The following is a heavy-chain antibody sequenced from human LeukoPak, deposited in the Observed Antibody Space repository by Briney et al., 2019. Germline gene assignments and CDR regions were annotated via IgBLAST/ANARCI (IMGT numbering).Heavy chain of an antibody. Sequence: GGSLRLSCAASGFTFSDYYMSWIRQAPGKGLEWVSYISESGATTYHADSVKGRFTISRDNAKSSLYLQMNSLRAEDTAVYYCAREAWLVPIQWGQGTLVTVSS. CDR3: AREAWLVPIQ. CDR2: ISESGATT. V-gene: IGHV3-11*01. D-gene: IGHD6-19*01. CDR1: GFTFSDYY. J-gene: IGHJ4*02.